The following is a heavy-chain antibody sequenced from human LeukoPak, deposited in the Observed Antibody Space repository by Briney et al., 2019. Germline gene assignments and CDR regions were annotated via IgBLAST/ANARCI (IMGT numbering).Heavy chain of an antibody. V-gene: IGHV1-8*01. CDR2: MNPNSGNT. Sequence: ASVKVSCKASGYTFTSYDINWVRQATGQGLEWMGWMNPNSGNTGYAQKFQGRVTMTRNTSISTAYMELSSLRSEDTAVYYCARGPVVVTAMVWDYWGQGTLVTVSS. J-gene: IGHJ4*02. CDR3: ARGPVVVTAMVWDY. CDR1: GYTFTSYD. D-gene: IGHD2-21*02.